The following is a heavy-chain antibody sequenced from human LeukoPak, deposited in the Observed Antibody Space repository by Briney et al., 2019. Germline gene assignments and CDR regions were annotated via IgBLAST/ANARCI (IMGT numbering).Heavy chain of an antibody. CDR2: INPSGGST. CDR3: ARDSIQGVRFGESFGY. V-gene: IGHV1-46*01. CDR1: GYTFTSYY. J-gene: IGHJ4*02. Sequence: ASVKVSCKASGYTFTSYYMHWVRQAPGQGLEWMGIINPSGGSTSYAQKFQGRVTMTRDTSTSTVYMELSSLRSEDTAVYYCARDSIQGVRFGESFGYWGQGTLVTVSS. D-gene: IGHD3-10*01.